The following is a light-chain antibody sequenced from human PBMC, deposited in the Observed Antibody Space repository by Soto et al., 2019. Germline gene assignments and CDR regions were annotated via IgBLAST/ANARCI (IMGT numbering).Light chain of an antibody. J-gene: IGKJ1*01. CDR2: GAS. CDR3: QQYGSSPPVT. CDR1: LSVSSSS. V-gene: IGKV3-20*01. Sequence: EIVLTQSPGTLSLSPGERATLSYRASLSVSSSSLAWYQQKPGQAPRLLIYGASSRATGFPDRFSGSGSGTDFTLTISRLEPEDFAVYYCQQYGSSPPVTFGQGT.